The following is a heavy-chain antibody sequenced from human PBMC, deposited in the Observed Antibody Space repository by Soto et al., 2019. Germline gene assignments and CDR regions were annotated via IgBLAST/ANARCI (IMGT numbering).Heavy chain of an antibody. V-gene: IGHV3-33*01. Sequence: GGSLRLSCAASGFTFSSYGMHWVRQAPGKGLEWVAVIWYDGGNKYYADSVKGRFTISRDNSKSTLYLQMNSLRAEDTAVYYCARVYYYDSSDYYPSGFDYWGQGTLVTVSS. CDR2: IWYDGGNK. J-gene: IGHJ4*02. D-gene: IGHD3-22*01. CDR1: GFTFSSYG. CDR3: ARVYYYDSSDYYPSGFDY.